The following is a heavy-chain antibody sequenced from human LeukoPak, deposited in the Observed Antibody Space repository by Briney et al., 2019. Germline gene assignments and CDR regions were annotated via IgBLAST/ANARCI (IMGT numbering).Heavy chain of an antibody. CDR1: GGSISSSSYY. V-gene: IGHV4-39*07. Sequence: SETLSLTCTVSGGSISSSSYYWGWIRQPPGKGLEWIGSIYYSGSTYYNPSLKSRVTISVDTSKNQFSLKLSSVTAADTAVYYCARERENYYGSGWGQGTLVTVSP. CDR3: ARERENYYGSG. D-gene: IGHD3-10*01. J-gene: IGHJ4*02. CDR2: IYYSGST.